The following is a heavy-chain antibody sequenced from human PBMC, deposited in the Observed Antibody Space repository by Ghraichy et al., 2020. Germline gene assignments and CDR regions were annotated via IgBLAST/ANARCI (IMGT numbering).Heavy chain of an antibody. J-gene: IGHJ6*02. V-gene: IGHV1-69*13. CDR1: GGTFSSYA. D-gene: IGHD2-2*01. CDR2: IIPIFGTA. Sequence: SVKVSCKASGGTFSSYAISWVRQAPGQGLEWMGGIIPIFGTANYAQKFQGRVTITADESTSTAYMELSSLRSEDTAVYYCARTEDIVVVPAASHSSTKNYYYYYGMDVWGQGTTVTVSS. CDR3: ARTEDIVVVPAASHSSTKNYYYYYGMDV.